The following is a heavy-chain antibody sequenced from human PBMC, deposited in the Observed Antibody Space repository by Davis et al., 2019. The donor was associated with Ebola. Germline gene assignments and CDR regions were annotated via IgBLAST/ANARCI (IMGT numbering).Heavy chain of an antibody. CDR2: INGDGTIT. J-gene: IGHJ6*02. CDR3: GRVIGIPGIGMDV. V-gene: IGHV3-74*01. D-gene: IGHD2-21*01. Sequence: PGGSLRLSCAASGFTFSSYWMHWVRQAPGSGLEWVSHINGDGTITNYADSVKGRFTISRDNAKNTLYLQMNSLRAEDTAVYFCGRVIGIPGIGMDVWGQGTTVTVSS. CDR1: GFTFSSYW.